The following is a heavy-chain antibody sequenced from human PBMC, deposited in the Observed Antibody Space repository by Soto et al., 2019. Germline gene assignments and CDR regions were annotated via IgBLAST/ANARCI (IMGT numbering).Heavy chain of an antibody. V-gene: IGHV1-69*02. CDR3: ATKYGSGSTHFDY. CDR1: GDTFNFYT. CDR2: IIPMLGMS. D-gene: IGHD3-10*01. J-gene: IGHJ4*02. Sequence: QVQLVQSGAEVKKPGSSVRVSCRASGDTFNFYTLSWVRQVPGHGPEWMGRIIPMLGMSDYAQKFQGRVTIMADKSTSTVYMNLSGLTSEDTAVYYCATKYGSGSTHFDYWGQGTLVTVSS.